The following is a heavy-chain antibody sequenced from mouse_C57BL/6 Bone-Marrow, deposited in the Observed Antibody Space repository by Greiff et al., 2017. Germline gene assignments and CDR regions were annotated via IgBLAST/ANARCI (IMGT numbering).Heavy chain of an antibody. D-gene: IGHD2-2*01. J-gene: IGHJ2*01. CDR2: ISSGSSTI. V-gene: IGHV5-17*01. CDR1: GFTFSDYG. CDR3: AMGIYYGYDVDY. Sequence: EVKLMESGGGLVKPGGSLTLSCAASGFTFSDYGMHWVRQAPEKGLEWVAYISSGSSTIYYAATVQGRFTISKDNAKNTLFLQMTSLRSEDTAMYYCAMGIYYGYDVDYWGQGTTLTVSS.